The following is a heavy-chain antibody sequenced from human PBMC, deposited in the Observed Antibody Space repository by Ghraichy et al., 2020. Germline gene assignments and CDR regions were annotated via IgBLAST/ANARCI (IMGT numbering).Heavy chain of an antibody. CDR1: GFTFSSYV. J-gene: IGHJ4*02. D-gene: IGHD3-9*01. Sequence: GGSLRLSCAASGFTFSSYVVNWVRQAPGKGLEWVSYIDHSSDRIYYADSVKGRFTISRDNAKNSLYLQMNSLRDEDTAVYYCARDHDWALDFWGQGVLVTVSS. CDR2: IDHSSDRI. CDR3: ARDHDWALDF. V-gene: IGHV3-48*02.